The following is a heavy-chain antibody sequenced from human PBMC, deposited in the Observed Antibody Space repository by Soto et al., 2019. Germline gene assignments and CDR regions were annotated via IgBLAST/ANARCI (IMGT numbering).Heavy chain of an antibody. CDR1: GYTFTSYG. D-gene: IGHD6-13*01. CDR3: ARVEVSIAAAVPYYYYYYYMDV. J-gene: IGHJ6*03. V-gene: IGHV1-18*01. Sequence: QVQLVQSGAEVKKPGASVKVSCKASGYTFTSYGISWVRQAPGQGLEWMGWISAYNGNTNYAQKLHGRVTMTTDTSTSTAYMELRSLRSDDTAVYYCARVEVSIAAAVPYYYYYYYMDVWGKGTTVTVSS. CDR2: ISAYNGNT.